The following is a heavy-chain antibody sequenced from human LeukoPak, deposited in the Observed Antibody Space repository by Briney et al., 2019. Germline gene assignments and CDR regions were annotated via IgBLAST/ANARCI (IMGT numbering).Heavy chain of an antibody. V-gene: IGHV1-8*03. J-gene: IGHJ4*02. CDR3: ATRLPEYYFDY. CDR1: GYTFTSYD. Sequence: ASVKVSCKASGYTFTSYDINWVRQATGQGLEWMGWMNPNSGNTGYAQKFQGRVTITRNTSISTAYMELSSLRSEDTAVYYCATRLPEYYFDYWGQGTLVTVSS. D-gene: IGHD5-18*01. CDR2: MNPNSGNT.